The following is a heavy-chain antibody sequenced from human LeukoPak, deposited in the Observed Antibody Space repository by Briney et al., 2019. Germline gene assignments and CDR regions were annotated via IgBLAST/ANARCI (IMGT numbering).Heavy chain of an antibody. V-gene: IGHV4-61*05. CDR1: NGSISSSSYY. CDR3: ARQNGFN. D-gene: IGHD2-8*01. Sequence: SETLSLTCTVSNGSISSSSYYWSWIRQPPGKGLEWIGYIYYSGSTYYNPSLKSRVTISVDTSKNQFSLKLSSVTAADTAVYYCARQNGFNWGQGTLVTVSS. J-gene: IGHJ4*02. CDR2: IYYSGST.